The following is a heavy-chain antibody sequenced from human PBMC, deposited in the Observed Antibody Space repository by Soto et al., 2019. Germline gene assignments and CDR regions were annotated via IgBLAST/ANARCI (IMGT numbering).Heavy chain of an antibody. Sequence: GGSLRLSCAASGFTFSSYAMHWVRQAQGKGLEWEAVISYDGSNKYYADSVKDRFTISRDNSKHTLYLQMNSLRAEDTAVYYRARGESAAAPAHWFDPWGQGTLVTVSS. D-gene: IGHD6-13*01. CDR2: ISYDGSNK. J-gene: IGHJ5*02. CDR3: ARGESAAAPAHWFDP. V-gene: IGHV3-30*14. CDR1: GFTFSSYA.